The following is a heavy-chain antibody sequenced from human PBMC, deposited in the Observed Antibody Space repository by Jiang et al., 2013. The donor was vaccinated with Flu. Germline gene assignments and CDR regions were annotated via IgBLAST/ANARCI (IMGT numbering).Heavy chain of an antibody. CDR1: GDSITDASYY. J-gene: IGHJ4*02. CDR3: ARTLGTGLGSHWPY. CDR2: IYFSGNT. D-gene: IGHD3-10*01. V-gene: IGHV4-39*01. Sequence: KPSETLSLTCTVSGDSITDASYYWSWIRQPPGKGLEWIGNIYFSGNTYYNPSLKSRVTISVDTSKNQFSLKLSSVTAADTAVYYCARTLGTGLGSHWPYWGQGTLVTVSS.